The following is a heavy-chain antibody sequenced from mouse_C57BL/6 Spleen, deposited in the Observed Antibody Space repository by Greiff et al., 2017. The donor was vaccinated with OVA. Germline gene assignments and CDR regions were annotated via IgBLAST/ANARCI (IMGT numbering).Heavy chain of an antibody. CDR2: IHPNSGST. Sequence: QVQLQQPGAELVKPGASVKLSCKASGYTFTSYWMHWVKQRPGQGLEWIGMIHPNSGSTNYNEKFKSKATLTVDKSSSTAYMQLSSLTSEDSAVYYCARSALWLRRAWFAYWGQGTLVTVSA. J-gene: IGHJ3*01. V-gene: IGHV1-64*01. D-gene: IGHD2-2*01. CDR1: GYTFTSYW. CDR3: ARSALWLRRAWFAY.